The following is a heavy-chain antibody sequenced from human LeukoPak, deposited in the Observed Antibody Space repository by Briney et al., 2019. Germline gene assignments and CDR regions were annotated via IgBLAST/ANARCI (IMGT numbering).Heavy chain of an antibody. CDR1: GFIFSNAW. J-gene: IGHJ4*02. V-gene: IGHV3-15*04. CDR3: TTLSHDIHY. Sequence: PGGSLRLSCAASGFIFSNAWMTWDRQAPGKGLEWVGRMESNPAGGRVDYAAPLKGRFTISRDDSKNTLYLQVNILRTEDTAVYYCTTLSHDIHYWGQGTLVTVSS. CDR2: MESNPAGGRV. D-gene: IGHD3-9*01.